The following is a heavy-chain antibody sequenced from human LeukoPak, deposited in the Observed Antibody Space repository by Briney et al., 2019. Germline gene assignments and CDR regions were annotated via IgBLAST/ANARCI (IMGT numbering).Heavy chain of an antibody. D-gene: IGHD6-13*01. V-gene: IGHV3-43*01. J-gene: IGHJ4*02. CDR1: GFTFDDYT. CDR3: AKGQSIAAADPDY. Sequence: PGGSLRLSCAASGFTFDDYTMLWVRQAPGKGLEWVSLISWDGGSTYYADSVKGRFTISRDNSKNSLYLQMNSLRTEDTALYYCAKGQSIAAADPDYWGQGTLVTVSS. CDR2: ISWDGGST.